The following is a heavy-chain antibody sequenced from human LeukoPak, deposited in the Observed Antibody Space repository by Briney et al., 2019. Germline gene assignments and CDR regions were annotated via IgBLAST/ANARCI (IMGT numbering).Heavy chain of an antibody. CDR3: AKDLYYDSYFDY. J-gene: IGHJ4*01. V-gene: IGHV3-30*18. CDR2: ISYDGSNK. CDR1: GFTFSSYG. Sequence: GGSLRLSCAASGFTFSSYGMHWVRQAPGKGLEWVAVISYDGSNKYYADSVKGRFTISRDNSKNTLYLQMNSLRAEDTAVYYCAKDLYYDSYFDYWGQEPWSPSPQ. D-gene: IGHD3-22*01.